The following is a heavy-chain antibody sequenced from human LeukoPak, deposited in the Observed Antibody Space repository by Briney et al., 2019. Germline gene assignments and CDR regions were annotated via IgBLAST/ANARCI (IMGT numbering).Heavy chain of an antibody. Sequence: GGSLRLSCAASGFTFSIYSLSWVRQAPGKGLEWVPSISSSSTFISYGDSVKGRFTISRDNANNSLFLQMDSLRADDTAVYYCARYDYVWGGPYYFDYWGQGTLVTVSS. CDR1: GFTFSIYS. V-gene: IGHV3-21*01. J-gene: IGHJ4*02. D-gene: IGHD3-16*01. CDR3: ARYDYVWGGPYYFDY. CDR2: ISSSSTFI.